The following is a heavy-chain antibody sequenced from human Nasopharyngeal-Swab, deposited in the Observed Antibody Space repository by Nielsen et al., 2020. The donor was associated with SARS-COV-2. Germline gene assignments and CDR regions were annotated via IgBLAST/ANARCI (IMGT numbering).Heavy chain of an antibody. J-gene: IGHJ4*02. CDR1: GFTFSSYA. CDR2: ISRTYST. Sequence: GGSLRLSCVASGFTFSSYAMNWVRQAPGKGLEWVSAISRTYSTYYADSVRRRFTVSRDNSKNTLYLQVSSLKTEDTAVYYCAAGSDYWGQGTLVTVSS. CDR3: AAGSDY. D-gene: IGHD2-15*01. V-gene: IGHV3-23*01.